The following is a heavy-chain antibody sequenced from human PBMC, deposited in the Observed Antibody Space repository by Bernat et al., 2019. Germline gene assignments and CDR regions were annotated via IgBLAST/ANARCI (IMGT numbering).Heavy chain of an antibody. CDR3: ARDHFDWLPYYFDY. V-gene: IGHV3-74*01. J-gene: IGHJ4*02. D-gene: IGHD3-9*01. CDR1: GFTFSSYW. Sequence: EVQLVESGGGLVQPGGSLRLSCAASGFTFSSYWMHWVRQAPGKGLVWVSRINSDGSSTSYADAVKGRFTISRDNAKNTLYLQMNSLRAEDTAVYYCARDHFDWLPYYFDYWGQGTLVTVSS. CDR2: INSDGSST.